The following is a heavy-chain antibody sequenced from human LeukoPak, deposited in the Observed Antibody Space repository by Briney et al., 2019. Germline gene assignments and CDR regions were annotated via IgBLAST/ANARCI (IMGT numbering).Heavy chain of an antibody. V-gene: IGHV1-24*01. CDR3: ATGASPTILGYCSSTSRYPGAFDI. CDR2: FDPEDGET. J-gene: IGHJ3*02. D-gene: IGHD2-2*01. Sequence: ASVKVSCKVSGYTLTELSMHWVRQAPGKGLEWMGGFDPEDGETIYAQKFQGRVTMTEDTSTDTAYMELSSLRSEDTAVYYCATGASPTILGYCSSTSRYPGAFDIWGQGTMVTVSS. CDR1: GYTLTELS.